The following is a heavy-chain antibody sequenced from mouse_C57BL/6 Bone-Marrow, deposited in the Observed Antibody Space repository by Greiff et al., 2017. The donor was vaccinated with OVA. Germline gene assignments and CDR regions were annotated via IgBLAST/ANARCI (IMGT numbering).Heavy chain of an antibody. V-gene: IGHV1-81*01. Sequence: QVQLKESGAELARPGASVKLSCKASGYTFTSYGISWVKQRTGQGLEWIGEIYPRSGNTYYNEKFKGKATLTADKSSSTAYMELRSLTSEDSAVYFCAREGPTWYFDVWGKGTTVTVSS. CDR1: GYTFTSYG. J-gene: IGHJ1*03. CDR3: AREGPTWYFDV. CDR2: IYPRSGNT. D-gene: IGHD2-10*01.